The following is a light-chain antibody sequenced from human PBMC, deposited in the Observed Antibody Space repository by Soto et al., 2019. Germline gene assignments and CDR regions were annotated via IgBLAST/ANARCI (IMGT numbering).Light chain of an antibody. CDR3: QQYGSSLPWT. CDR1: QSVSSY. V-gene: IGKV3-20*01. CDR2: GVS. J-gene: IGKJ1*01. Sequence: EIVLTQSPGTLSLSPGERATLSCRASQSVSSYLAWYQQKPGQAPRLLIYGVSSRATGIPDRFSRSGSGTDFTLTISRLEPEDFAVFYCQQYGSSLPWTFGQGTKVEIK.